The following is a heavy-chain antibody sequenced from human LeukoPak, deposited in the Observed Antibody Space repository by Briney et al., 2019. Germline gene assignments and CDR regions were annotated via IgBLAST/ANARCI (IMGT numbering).Heavy chain of an antibody. V-gene: IGHV3-21*01. D-gene: IGHD6-19*01. CDR2: ITSSGSDI. J-gene: IGHJ4*02. CDR3: AGDRDSSGWYDY. Sequence: GGSLRLSCAASGFTFSKYSMNWVRQAPGKGLEWISSITSSGSDIYYADSVKGRFTISRDNAKNSLYLQMNSLRAEDTAVYYCAGDRDSSGWYDYWGQGTLVTVSS. CDR1: GFTFSKYS.